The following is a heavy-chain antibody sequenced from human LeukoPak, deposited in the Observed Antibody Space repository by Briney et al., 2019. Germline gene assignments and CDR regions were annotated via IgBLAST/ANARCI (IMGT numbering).Heavy chain of an antibody. CDR1: GFTFSSYD. CDR2: IGTAGDT. D-gene: IGHD2-15*01. CDR3: ARGVVSGRGRTHFDY. J-gene: IGHJ4*02. Sequence: GGSLRLSCAASGFTFSSYDMHWVRQATGKGLEWVSAIGTAGDTYYPGAVKGRFTISRENAKNSLYLQMHSLRAGDTAVYYCARGVVSGRGRTHFDYWGQGTLVSVSS. V-gene: IGHV3-13*01.